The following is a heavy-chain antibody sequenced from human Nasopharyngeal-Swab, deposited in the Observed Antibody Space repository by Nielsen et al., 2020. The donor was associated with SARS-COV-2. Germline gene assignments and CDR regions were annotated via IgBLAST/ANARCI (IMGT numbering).Heavy chain of an antibody. J-gene: IGHJ3*02. CDR2: INPSGGST. Sequence: ASVKVSCKASGYTFTSYYMHWVRQAPGQGLEWMGIINPSGGSTSYAQKFQGRVTMTRDTSTSTVYMELSSLRSEGTAVYYCARVNWNYMLRGAFDIWGQGTMVTVSS. CDR3: ARVNWNYMLRGAFDI. V-gene: IGHV1-46*01. CDR1: GYTFTSYY. D-gene: IGHD1-7*01.